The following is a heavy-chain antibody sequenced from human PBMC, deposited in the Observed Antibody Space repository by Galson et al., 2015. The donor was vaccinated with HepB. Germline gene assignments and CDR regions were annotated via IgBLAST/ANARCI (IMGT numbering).Heavy chain of an antibody. D-gene: IGHD2-15*01. CDR3: AKDISVVAAQVHGYYFDY. CDR1: GFTFSSYA. Sequence: SLRLSCAASGFTFSSYAMSWVRQAPGKGLEWVSAISGSGGSTYYADSVKGRFTISRDNSKNTLYLQMNSLRAEYTAVYYCAKDISVVAAQVHGYYFDYWGQGTLVTVSS. J-gene: IGHJ4*02. CDR2: ISGSGGST. V-gene: IGHV3-23*01.